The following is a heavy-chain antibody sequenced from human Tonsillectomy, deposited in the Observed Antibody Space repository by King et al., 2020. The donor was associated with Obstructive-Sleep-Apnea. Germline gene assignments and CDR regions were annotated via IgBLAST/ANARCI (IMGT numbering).Heavy chain of an antibody. CDR3: ARRFLGYCGTTGCSHFDY. D-gene: IGHD2-2*01. V-gene: IGHV5-10-1*01. CDR1: GYSFTNYW. CDR2: IDPGDSYT. J-gene: IGHJ4*02. Sequence: VQLVQSGAEVKKPGESLRISCEGSGYSFTNYWITWVRQMPGKGLEWMGTIDPGDSYTNYSPSFQGHVTISADKSISTAYLQWSSLKASDTAIYYCARRFLGYCGTTGCSHFDYWGQGTLVTVSS.